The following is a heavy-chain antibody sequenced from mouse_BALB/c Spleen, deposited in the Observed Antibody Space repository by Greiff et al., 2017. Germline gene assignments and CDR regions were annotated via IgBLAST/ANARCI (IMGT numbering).Heavy chain of an antibody. CDR2: IRNKANGYTT. CDR3: ARDILEYYYAMDY. J-gene: IGHJ4*01. V-gene: IGHV7-3*02. CDR1: GFTFTDYY. Sequence: EVQVVESGGGLVQPGGSLRLSCATSGFTFTDYYMSWVRQPPGKALEWLGFIRNKANGYTTEYSASVKGRFTISRDNSQSILYLQMNTLRAEDSATYYCARDILEYYYAMDYWGQGTSVTVSS.